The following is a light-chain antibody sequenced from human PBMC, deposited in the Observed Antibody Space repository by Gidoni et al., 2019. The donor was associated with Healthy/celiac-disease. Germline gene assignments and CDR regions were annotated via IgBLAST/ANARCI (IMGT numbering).Light chain of an antibody. CDR3: CSYAGSSTNWV. V-gene: IGLV2-23*02. CDR1: SSDVGRYNL. Sequence: SALTQPASVSVSPGHSITISCTGTSSDVGRYNLVSWYQQHPGTAPKLMIYEVSKRPSGVSNRLSGSKSGHTASLTISGIQAEDEADYYCCSYAGSSTNWVFGGGTKLTVL. CDR2: EVS. J-gene: IGLJ3*02.